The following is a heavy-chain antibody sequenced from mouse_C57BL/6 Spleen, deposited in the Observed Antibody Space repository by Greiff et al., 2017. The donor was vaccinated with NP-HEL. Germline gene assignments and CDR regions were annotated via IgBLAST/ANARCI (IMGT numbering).Heavy chain of an antibody. D-gene: IGHD3-1*01. CDR1: GFSLTSYG. CDR3: AKKGATYYAMDY. V-gene: IGHV2-5*01. Sequence: VHLVESGPGLVQPSQSLSITCTVSGFSLTSYGVHWVRQSPGKGLEWLGVIWRGGSTDYNAAFMSRLSITKDNSKSQVFFKMNSLQADDTAIYYCAKKGATYYAMDYWGQGTSVTVSS. CDR2: IWRGGST. J-gene: IGHJ4*01.